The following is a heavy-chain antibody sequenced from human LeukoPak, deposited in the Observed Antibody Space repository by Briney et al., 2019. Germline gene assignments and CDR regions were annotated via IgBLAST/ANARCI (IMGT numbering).Heavy chain of an antibody. Sequence: SQTLSLTXTVSGGSISSGDYYWSWIRQPPGKGLEWIGYIYYSGSTYYNPSLKSRVTISVDTSKNQFSLKLSSVTAADTAVYYCARGDIVVVPAANRFDPRGQGTLVTVSS. J-gene: IGHJ5*02. V-gene: IGHV4-30-4*08. CDR1: GGSISSGDYY. CDR2: IYYSGST. D-gene: IGHD2-2*01. CDR3: ARGDIVVVPAANRFDP.